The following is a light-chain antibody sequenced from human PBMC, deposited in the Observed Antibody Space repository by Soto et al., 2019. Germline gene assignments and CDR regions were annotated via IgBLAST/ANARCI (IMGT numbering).Light chain of an antibody. J-gene: IGLJ2*01. CDR1: SSDVGRYNL. Sequence: QSVLTQPVSVSGSPEQSITISCTGTSSDVGRYNLVSWYQQHAGKAPKLMIYEVTKRPSGVSNRFSGSKSGNTASLTISGLQAEDEADYYCCSYAGSSAFEFGGGTKLTVL. CDR2: EVT. V-gene: IGLV2-23*02. CDR3: CSYAGSSAFE.